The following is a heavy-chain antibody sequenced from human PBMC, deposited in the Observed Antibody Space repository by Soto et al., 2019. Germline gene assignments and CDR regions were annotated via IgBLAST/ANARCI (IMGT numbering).Heavy chain of an antibody. J-gene: IGHJ4*02. D-gene: IGHD1-1*01. V-gene: IGHV3-74*01. CDR3: ARGPRVSSTGTGAH. Sequence: GGSLRLSCAVSGFTFSAYWMHWVRQVPGKGLTWVSRISDDGSTATYADSVKGRFIISRDNAKDTLYLEMNTLRADDSGLYYCARGPRVSSTGTGAHWGRGTLVTVSS. CDR2: ISDDGSTA. CDR1: GFTFSAYW.